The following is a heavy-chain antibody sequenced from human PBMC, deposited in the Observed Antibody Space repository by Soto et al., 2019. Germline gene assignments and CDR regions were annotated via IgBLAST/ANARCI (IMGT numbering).Heavy chain of an antibody. D-gene: IGHD1-26*01. CDR2: FDPEDGET. CDR1: GYTLTELS. CDR3: ATALSRVGATFGP. Sequence: ASVKVSCKVCGYTLTELSMHWVRQAPGKGLEWMAAFDPEDGETIYAQKFQGRVTMTEDTSTDTAYMEVSGLRSEDTAVYYCATALSRVGATFGPWGQGTLVTVS. J-gene: IGHJ5*02. V-gene: IGHV1-24*01.